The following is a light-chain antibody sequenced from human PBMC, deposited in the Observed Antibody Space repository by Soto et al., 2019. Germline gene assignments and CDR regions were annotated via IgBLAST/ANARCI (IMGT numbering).Light chain of an antibody. CDR2: AAS. CDR1: QSISSY. V-gene: IGKV1-39*01. Sequence: DIQMTQSPSSLSASVGDRVTITCRASQSISSYLNWYQQKPGKAPKLLFYAASSLQSGVPSRFSGSGSGTDFTLTISSLQPEDFATYYCQQSYSTPWLTFGGGTKVEIK. CDR3: QQSYSTPWLT. J-gene: IGKJ4*01.